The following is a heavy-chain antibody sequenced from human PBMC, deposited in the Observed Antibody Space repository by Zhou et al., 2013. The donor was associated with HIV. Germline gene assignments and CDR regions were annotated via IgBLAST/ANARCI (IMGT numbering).Heavy chain of an antibody. J-gene: IGHJ4*02. CDR2: IIPIFGTA. CDR1: GGTFSTYA. D-gene: IGHD4-4*01. Sequence: QVQLVQSGAEVKKPGSSVKVSCKASGGTFSTYAISWVRQAPGQGLEWMGGIIPIFGTANYAQKFQGRVTITTDESTSTAYMELSSLRSEDTAVYYCAREAKDRTTVTAFDYWGQGTLVTSPQ. CDR3: AREAKDRTTVTAFDY. V-gene: IGHV1-69*05.